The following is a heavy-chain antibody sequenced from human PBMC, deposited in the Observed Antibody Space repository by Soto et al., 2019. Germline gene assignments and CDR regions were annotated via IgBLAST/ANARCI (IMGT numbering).Heavy chain of an antibody. D-gene: IGHD2-2*01. CDR3: AREEGRTAYLYGMDV. J-gene: IGHJ6*02. V-gene: IGHV3-7*01. Sequence: GGSLRLSCAASGFTFSRYWMNWVRQAPGKGLEWVANIKQDGSEKYYVDSVKGRFTISRDNAKNSLFLQMNSLRAEDTAVYYCAREEGRTAYLYGMDVWGQGTTVTV. CDR1: GFTFSRYW. CDR2: IKQDGSEK.